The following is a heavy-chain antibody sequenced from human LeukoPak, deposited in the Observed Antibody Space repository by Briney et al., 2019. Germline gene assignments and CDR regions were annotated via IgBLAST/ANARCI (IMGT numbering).Heavy chain of an antibody. Sequence: GASVKVSCKASGYTFTSYAMNWVRQAPGQGLEWMGGIIPIFGTANYAQKFQGRVTITADKSTSTAYMELSSLRSEDTAVYYCARSVAAYINWFDPWGQGTLVTVSS. V-gene: IGHV1-69*06. CDR1: GYTFTSYA. CDR3: ARSVAAYINWFDP. J-gene: IGHJ5*02. D-gene: IGHD2-15*01. CDR2: IIPIFGTA.